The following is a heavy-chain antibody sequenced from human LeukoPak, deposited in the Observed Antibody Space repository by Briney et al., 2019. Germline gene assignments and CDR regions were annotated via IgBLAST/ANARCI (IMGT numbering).Heavy chain of an antibody. CDR2: IYPRDGST. V-gene: IGHV1-46*01. J-gene: IGHJ4*02. Sequence: ASVKVSCKASGYTFTSNYIHWVRQAPGQGLEWMGMIYPRDGSTSYAQKSQGRVTVTRDASTSTVHMELSGLRSEDTAVYYCARDQEGFDYWGQGTLVTVSS. CDR1: GYTFTSNY. CDR3: ARDQEGFDY.